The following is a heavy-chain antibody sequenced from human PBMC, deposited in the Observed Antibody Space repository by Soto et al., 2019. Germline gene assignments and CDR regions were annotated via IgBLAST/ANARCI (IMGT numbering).Heavy chain of an antibody. CDR2: IIPIFGTA. J-gene: IGHJ4*02. Sequence: QVQLVQSGAEVKKPGSSVKVSCKASGGTFSSYAISWVRQAPGQGLEWMGGIIPIFGTANYAQKFQGRVTITADESTSTAYMELSTLRSEDTAVYYCARGEHYDSSGYYTALGYWGQGTLVTVSS. V-gene: IGHV1-69*01. CDR3: ARGEHYDSSGYYTALGY. D-gene: IGHD3-22*01. CDR1: GGTFSSYA.